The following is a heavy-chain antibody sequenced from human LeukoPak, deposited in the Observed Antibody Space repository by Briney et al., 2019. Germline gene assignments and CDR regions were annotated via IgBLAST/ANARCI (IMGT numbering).Heavy chain of an antibody. J-gene: IGHJ6*03. CDR3: ARAYYDSSNGFYSYYMDV. D-gene: IGHD3-22*01. CDR1: GGFISSYY. CDR2: IYYSGST. Sequence: PSETLSLTCTVSGGFISSYYWSWVRQPPGKGVEGMGYIYYSGSTNYNPSLKSRVTISVDTSKNHFSLKLSSVTAADTAVYYCARAYYDSSNGFYSYYMDVWGEGTPVTVSS. V-gene: IGHV4-59*01.